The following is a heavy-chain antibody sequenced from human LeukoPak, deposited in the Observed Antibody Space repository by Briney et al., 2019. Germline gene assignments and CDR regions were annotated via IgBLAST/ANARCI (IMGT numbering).Heavy chain of an antibody. J-gene: IGHJ4*02. D-gene: IGHD2-8*01. CDR1: GFTFGDYA. CDR2: IRSKAYGGTT. Sequence: GGSLRLSCTASGFTFGDYAMSWVRQAPGKGLEWVSFIRSKAYGGTTEYAASVKGRFTISRDDSKSIAFLQMNSLKTENTAVYYCTRELGYCTNGVCYRAYYFDYWGQGTLVTVSS. CDR3: TRELGYCTNGVCYRAYYFDY. V-gene: IGHV3-49*04.